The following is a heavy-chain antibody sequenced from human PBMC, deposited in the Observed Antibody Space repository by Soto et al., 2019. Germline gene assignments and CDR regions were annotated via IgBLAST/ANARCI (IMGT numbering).Heavy chain of an antibody. CDR2: ILGSADST. CDR3: AKRGLSHNDY. Sequence: PGGSLRLSCAASGFTFSSNAISWVRQAPGKGLEWVSSILGSADSTYYAGSVKGRFSISRDNSKNTLYLQMNSLRAEDTAVYYCAKRGLSHNDYWGQGTLVTVSS. CDR1: GFTFSSNA. J-gene: IGHJ4*02. V-gene: IGHV3-23*01.